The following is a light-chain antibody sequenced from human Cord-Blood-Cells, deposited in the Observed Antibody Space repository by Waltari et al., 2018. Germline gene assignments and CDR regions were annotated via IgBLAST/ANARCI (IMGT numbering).Light chain of an antibody. CDR2: GAS. CDR1: QSVRSN. V-gene: IGKV3-15*01. J-gene: IGKJ2*01. Sequence: EIVMTQPPATLSVSPGERATLACRANQSVRSNLAWYQQKPGQAPRLLIYGASTRATGIPARFSGSGSGTEFTLTISSLESEDFAVYYCQQYNNWPYTFGQGTKLEIK. CDR3: QQYNNWPYT.